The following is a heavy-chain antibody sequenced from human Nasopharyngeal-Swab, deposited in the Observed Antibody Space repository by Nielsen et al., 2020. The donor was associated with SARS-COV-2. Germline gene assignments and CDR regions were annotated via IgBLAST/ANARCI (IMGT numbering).Heavy chain of an antibody. CDR2: IRYDGSNK. J-gene: IGHJ6*03. V-gene: IGHV3-30*02. Sequence: GESLKISCAASGFTFSSYGMHWVRQAPGKGLEWVAFIRYDGSNKYCADSVKGRFTISRDNSKNTLYLQMNSLRAEDTAVYYCAKDSMDTAMVYDYYYYMDVWGKGTTVTVSS. CDR1: GFTFSSYG. CDR3: AKDSMDTAMVYDYYYYMDV. D-gene: IGHD5-18*01.